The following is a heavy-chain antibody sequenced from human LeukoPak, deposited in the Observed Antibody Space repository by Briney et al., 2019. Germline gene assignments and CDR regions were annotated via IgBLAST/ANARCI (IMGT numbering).Heavy chain of an antibody. D-gene: IGHD3-22*01. CDR3: ARGDSSGYAPSSGY. V-gene: IGHV1-18*01. Sequence: ASVKVSCKASGYTFTSYGIRWVRQAPGQGLEWMGWISAYNGNTNYAQKLQGRVTMTTDTSTNTAYMELRSLRSDDTAVYYCARGDSSGYAPSSGYWGQGTPVTVSS. CDR1: GYTFTSYG. J-gene: IGHJ4*02. CDR2: ISAYNGNT.